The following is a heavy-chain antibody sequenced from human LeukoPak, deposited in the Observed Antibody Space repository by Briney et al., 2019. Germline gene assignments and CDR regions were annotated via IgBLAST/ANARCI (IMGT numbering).Heavy chain of an antibody. J-gene: IGHJ6*03. D-gene: IGHD2-2*01. CDR1: GGTFSSYA. CDR3: ASNLISSRYYYYYMDV. Sequence: SVKVSCKASGGTFSSYAISWVRQAPGQGLEWMGRIIPILGIANYAQKFQGRVTITADKSTSTAYMELSSLRSEDTAVYYCASNLISSRYYYYYMDVWGKGTTVTVSS. V-gene: IGHV1-69*04. CDR2: IIPILGIA.